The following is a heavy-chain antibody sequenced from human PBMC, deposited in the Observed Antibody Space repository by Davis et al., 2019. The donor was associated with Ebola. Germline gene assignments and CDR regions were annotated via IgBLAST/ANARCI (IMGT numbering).Heavy chain of an antibody. V-gene: IGHV3-7*03. CDR3: ATDRNWDFDY. J-gene: IGHJ4*02. Sequence: GGSLRLSCAVSGFTFSSYWMSWVRQGPGKGLEWVANIKQDGSEKYYVDSVKGRFTISRDNAKNSLYLQMNSLRAEDTAVYYCATDRNWDFDYWGQGTLVTVSS. CDR1: GFTFSSYW. D-gene: IGHD7-27*01. CDR2: IKQDGSEK.